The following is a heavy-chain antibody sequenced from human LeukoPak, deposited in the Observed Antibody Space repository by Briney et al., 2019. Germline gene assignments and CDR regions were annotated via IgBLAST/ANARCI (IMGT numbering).Heavy chain of an antibody. CDR1: GYTFTGYY. V-gene: IGHV1-2*02. CDR2: INPNSGGT. D-gene: IGHD3-22*01. Sequence: ASVKVSCKASGYTFTGYYMHWVRQAPGQGLEWMGWINPNSGGTNYAQKLQGRVTMTTDTSTSTAYMELRSLRSDDTAVYYCARYDSSGYEDAFDIWGQGTMVTVSS. CDR3: ARYDSSGYEDAFDI. J-gene: IGHJ3*02.